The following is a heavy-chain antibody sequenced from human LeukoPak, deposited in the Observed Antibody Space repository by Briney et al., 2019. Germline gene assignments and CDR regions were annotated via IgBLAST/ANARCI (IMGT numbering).Heavy chain of an antibody. D-gene: IGHD2-2*01. CDR1: GFTFSSYG. CDR2: ISYDGSNK. CDR3: ARDIVVVPAYYYYGMDV. Sequence: PGGPLRLSCAASGFTFSSYGMHWVHQAPGKGLEWVAVISYDGSNKYYAASVKGRFTISRDNSKNTPYLQMNSLRAEDTAVYYCARDIVVVPAYYYYGMDVWGQGTTVTVSS. J-gene: IGHJ6*02. V-gene: IGHV3-30*03.